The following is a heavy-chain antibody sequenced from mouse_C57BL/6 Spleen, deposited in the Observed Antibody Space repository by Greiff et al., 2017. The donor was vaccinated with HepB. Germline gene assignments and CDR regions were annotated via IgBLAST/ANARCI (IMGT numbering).Heavy chain of an antibody. Sequence: DVQLQESGPGLVKPSQSLSLTCSVTGYSITSGYYWNWIRQFPGNKLEWMGYISYDGSNNYNPSLKNRISITRDTSKNQFFLKLNSVTTEDTATYYCAREGGSSLYYAMDYWGQGTSVTVSS. V-gene: IGHV3-6*01. CDR1: GYSITSGYY. J-gene: IGHJ4*01. CDR3: AREGGSSLYYAMDY. CDR2: ISYDGSN. D-gene: IGHD1-1*01.